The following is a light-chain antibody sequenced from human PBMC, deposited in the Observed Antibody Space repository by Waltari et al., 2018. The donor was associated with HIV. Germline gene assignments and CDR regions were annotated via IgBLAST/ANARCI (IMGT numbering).Light chain of an antibody. Sequence: EIVLTQSPGTLSLSPGDRATLSCRASQSVSSTHLAWYQQKPAQAPRLLIYGASSRATGIPDRFSASGSGTDFTLTISRLEPEDFAVYYCQVCGISPLYTFGQGTKLEIK. CDR3: QVCGISPLYT. CDR2: GAS. CDR1: QSVSSTH. J-gene: IGKJ2*01. V-gene: IGKV3-20*01.